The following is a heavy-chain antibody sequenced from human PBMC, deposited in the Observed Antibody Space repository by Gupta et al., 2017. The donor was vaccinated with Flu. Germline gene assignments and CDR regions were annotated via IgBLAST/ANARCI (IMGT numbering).Heavy chain of an antibody. CDR1: EYTFTASY. CDR2: INPHSGTT. V-gene: IGHV1-2*06. J-gene: IGHJ5*02. D-gene: IGHD2-2*02. Sequence: QVQLVQSGAEVKKPGASVKVSCKASEYTFTASYIHWVRQAPGQGLEWMGRINPHSGTTNYEQKFQGRVTVTMDTSISTAYMDLSRLRSDDTAVYYCAREKHCSTSSCYRWFDPWGQGTLVTVSS. CDR3: AREKHCSTSSCYRWFDP.